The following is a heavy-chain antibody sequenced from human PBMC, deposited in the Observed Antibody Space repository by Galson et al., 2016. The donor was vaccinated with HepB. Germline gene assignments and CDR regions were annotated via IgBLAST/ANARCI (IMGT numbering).Heavy chain of an antibody. CDR2: ISYDGNIK. CDR1: GFTFSTYA. J-gene: IGHJ4*02. Sequence: SLRLSCAASGFTFSTYAIHWVRQAPGKGLEWVAVISYDGNIKYYADSVKGRFTISRDNSKNTVYLQMNSLRAEDTAVYHCAKDLYIYGDRVGVGWGQGTQVTVSS. CDR3: AKDLYIYGDRVGVG. V-gene: IGHV3-30*18. D-gene: IGHD4-17*01.